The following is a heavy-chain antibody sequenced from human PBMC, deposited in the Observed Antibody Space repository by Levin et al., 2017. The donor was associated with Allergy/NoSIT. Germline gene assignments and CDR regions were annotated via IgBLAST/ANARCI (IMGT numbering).Heavy chain of an antibody. J-gene: IGHJ6*02. CDR3: GKDRGMVAETPVGDCNGLDV. CDR1: GFTFDDFA. V-gene: IGHV3-9*01. Sequence: GGSLRLSCAATGFTFDDFAMHWVRQAPGRGLEWVACISYNSGTRAYADSVRDRFTISRDDATSSLFLQMNSLKPEDTALYYCGKDRGMVAETPVGDCNGLDVWGQGTTVAVSS. D-gene: IGHD1-26*01. CDR2: ISYNSGTR.